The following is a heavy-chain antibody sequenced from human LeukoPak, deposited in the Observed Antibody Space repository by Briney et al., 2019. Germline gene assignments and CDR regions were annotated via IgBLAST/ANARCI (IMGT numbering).Heavy chain of an antibody. CDR2: INHSGST. CDR3: ARGPTLAGTISYYYYMDV. J-gene: IGHJ6*03. V-gene: IGHV4-34*01. D-gene: IGHD6-19*01. CDR1: GGSFSGYY. Sequence: PSETLSLTCAVYGGSFSGYYWSWIRQPPGKGLEWIGEINHSGSTNYNPSLKSRVTISVDTSKNQFSLKLSSVTAADTAVYYCARGPTLAGTISYYYYMDVWGKGTTVTVSS.